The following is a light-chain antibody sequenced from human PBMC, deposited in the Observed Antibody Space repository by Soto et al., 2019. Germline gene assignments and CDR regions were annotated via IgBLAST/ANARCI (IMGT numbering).Light chain of an antibody. J-gene: IGKJ1*01. CDR1: QGIRND. CDR2: AAS. CDR3: LQQNSYPHT. V-gene: IGKV1-17*01. Sequence: IQMTQSPSSLYSSLGDRVTITCRASQGIRNDLGWYQQKPGKAPKRLIYAASSLQSGVPSRFSGSVSGTECTITISSLKHEDVATYYGLQQNSYPHTFGQGTKVDIK.